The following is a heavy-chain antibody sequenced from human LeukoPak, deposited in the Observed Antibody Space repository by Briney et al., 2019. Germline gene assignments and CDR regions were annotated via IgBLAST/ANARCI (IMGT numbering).Heavy chain of an antibody. J-gene: IGHJ4*02. CDR1: GFTFSTYA. Sequence: GGSLRLSCAASGFTFSTYAMSWVRQAPGKGLEWVSAISGSGVSTYYADSVKGRFTISRDNSKITLYLQMNSLRAEDTAVYYCAKDRSYGQFGYWGQGTLVTVSS. V-gene: IGHV3-23*01. CDR2: ISGSGVST. CDR3: AKDRSYGQFGY. D-gene: IGHD5-18*01.